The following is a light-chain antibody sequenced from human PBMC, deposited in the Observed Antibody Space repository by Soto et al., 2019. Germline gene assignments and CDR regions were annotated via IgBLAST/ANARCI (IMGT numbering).Light chain of an antibody. Sequence: DIQMIQSPSSLSASVGDRVTITCRASQGIGNYLAWYQQKPGKVPKLMISAASTLQSGVPSRFSGSGSGAGFTLTISSLQPEDVATYYCQRYHSAPLTFGGGTEVEIK. J-gene: IGKJ4*01. CDR2: AAS. V-gene: IGKV1-27*01. CDR3: QRYHSAPLT. CDR1: QGIGNY.